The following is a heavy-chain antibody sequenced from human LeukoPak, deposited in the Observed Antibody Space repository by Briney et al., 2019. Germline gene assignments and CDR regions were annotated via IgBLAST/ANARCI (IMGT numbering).Heavy chain of an antibody. J-gene: IGHJ4*02. CDR3: ARGGATMVRVHFDF. Sequence: PSETLSLTCTVSGYSISSGYYWGWIRQPPGKGLEWIGNIYHRGSTYYNPSLKSRVTISVDTSKNHFSLKLTSVTAADTAVYYCARGGATMVRVHFDFWGQGTLVTVSS. CDR1: GYSISSGYY. V-gene: IGHV4-38-2*02. D-gene: IGHD3-10*01. CDR2: IYHRGST.